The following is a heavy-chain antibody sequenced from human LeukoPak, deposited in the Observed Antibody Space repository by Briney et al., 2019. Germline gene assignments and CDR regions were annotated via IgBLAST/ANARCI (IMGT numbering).Heavy chain of an antibody. J-gene: IGHJ4*02. CDR3: ARDPLHGGYYFDY. V-gene: IGHV4-59*12. Sequence: SETLSLTCTVSGGSISSYYWSWIRQPPGKGLEWIGSIYYSGSTYYNPSLKSRVTISVDTSKNQFSLKLSSVTAADTAVYYCARDPLHGGYYFDYWGQGTLVTVSS. CDR1: GGSISSYY. CDR2: IYYSGST. D-gene: IGHD2-15*01.